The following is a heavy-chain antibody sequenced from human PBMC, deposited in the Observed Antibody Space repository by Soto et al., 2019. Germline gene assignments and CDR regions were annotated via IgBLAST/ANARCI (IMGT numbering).Heavy chain of an antibody. V-gene: IGHV3-11*06. CDR1: GFTFSDYY. J-gene: IGHJ4*02. CDR3: ARSGDNYNRLDY. CDR2: SSNSGTFS. Sequence: GGSLRLSCEGSGFTFSDYYISWIRQAPGKGLEWISYSSNSGTFSRYADSVKGRFSTSRDNTKNLLYLQMNSLRAEDTAVYYCARSGDNYNRLDYWGQGTPVTVSS. D-gene: IGHD1-1*01.